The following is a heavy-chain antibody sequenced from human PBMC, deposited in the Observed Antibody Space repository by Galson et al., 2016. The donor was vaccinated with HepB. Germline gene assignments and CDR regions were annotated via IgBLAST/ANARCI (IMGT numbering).Heavy chain of an antibody. J-gene: IGHJ4*02. CDR2: ISYDGSNK. Sequence: SLRLSCAASGFTFRSYDMGWVRQAPGKGLEWVAVISYDGSNKYYVDSVKGRFTISRDNSKNTLYLQMNSLRAEDTAVYYCPKVYYGSGSDHSNYFDYWGQGTLVTVSS. CDR3: PKVYYGSGSDHSNYFDY. D-gene: IGHD3-10*01. CDR1: GFTFRSYD. V-gene: IGHV3-30*18.